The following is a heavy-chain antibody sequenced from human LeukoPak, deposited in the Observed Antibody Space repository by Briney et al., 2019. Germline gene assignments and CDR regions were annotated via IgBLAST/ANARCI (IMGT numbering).Heavy chain of an antibody. V-gene: IGHV3-23*01. J-gene: IGHJ3*02. CDR1: GFTFRRYA. D-gene: IGHD1-7*01. Sequence: GGSLRLSYAASGFTFRRYAMRWVRQAPGKGLEWVSAISGTGGSTYYADSVKGRFTISRDNSKNTLYLQMNSLRAEDTAVYYCAKIRSWNYGHAFDIWGQGTMVTVSS. CDR2: ISGTGGST. CDR3: AKIRSWNYGHAFDI.